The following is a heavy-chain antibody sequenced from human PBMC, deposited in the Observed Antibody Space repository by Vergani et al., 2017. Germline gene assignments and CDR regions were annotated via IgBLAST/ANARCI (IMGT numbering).Heavy chain of an antibody. CDR2: INSDGSST. J-gene: IGHJ4*02. V-gene: IGHV3-74*01. CDR1: GFTISSYW. D-gene: IGHD2-2*01. CDR3: ARGLLQCSSTSCYYY. Sequence: EVQLVESGGGLVQPGGSLRLSCAASGFTISSYWMHWVRQAPGKGLVWVSRINSDGSSTSYADSVKGRFTISRDNAKNTLYLQMNSLRAEDTAVYYCARGLLQCSSTSCYYYWGQGTLVTVSS.